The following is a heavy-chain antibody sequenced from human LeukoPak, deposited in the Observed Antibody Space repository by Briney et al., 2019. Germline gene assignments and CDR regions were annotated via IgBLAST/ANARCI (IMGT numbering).Heavy chain of an antibody. CDR2: IYGRAST. D-gene: IGHD3-3*01. J-gene: IGHJ4*02. CDR3: ARYDSRGSASTKFDY. CDR1: RYPLGKNYY. V-gene: IGHV4-38-2*01. Sequence: SETLSLTCAVSRYPLGKNYYWGWIRQSPGKGLEWIGRIYGRASTSYNPSLMNRVTMSVDTSKNHFSLQLTSVTAADTAVYYCARYDSRGSASTKFDYWGPGIQVTVSS.